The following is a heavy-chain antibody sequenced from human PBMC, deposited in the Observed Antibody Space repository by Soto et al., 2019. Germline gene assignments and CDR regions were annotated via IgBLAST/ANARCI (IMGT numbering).Heavy chain of an antibody. Sequence: EVQLVESGGGLVQPGGSLRLSCAASGFTFSSYWMHWVGQAPGKVLVWVSRINSDGSSTSYADSVKGRFTTSRDNAKSTLYRQMNSLRDEAKAVYYGARVYSSSSVMFDPWGQGTLVTVSP. CDR2: INSDGSST. D-gene: IGHD6-6*01. V-gene: IGHV3-74*01. CDR3: ARVYSSSSVMFDP. J-gene: IGHJ5*02. CDR1: GFTFSSYW.